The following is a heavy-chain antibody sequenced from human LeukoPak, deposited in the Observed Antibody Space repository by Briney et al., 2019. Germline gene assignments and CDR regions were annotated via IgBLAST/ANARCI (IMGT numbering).Heavy chain of an antibody. CDR3: VRDRGSWRTDY. Sequence: SETLSLTCTVSGGSISSSSYYWGWIRQPPGKGLEWIGSIYYSGSTYYNPSLKSRVTISADKSKNQFSLKLSSMTAADSAVYYCVRDRGSWRTDYWGQGTLVTVSS. CDR2: IYYSGST. V-gene: IGHV4-39*01. J-gene: IGHJ4*02. CDR1: GGSISSSSYY. D-gene: IGHD3-16*01.